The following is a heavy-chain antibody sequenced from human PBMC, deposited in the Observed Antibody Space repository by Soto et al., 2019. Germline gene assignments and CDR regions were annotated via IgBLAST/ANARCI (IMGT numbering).Heavy chain of an antibody. CDR1: GFTFSSYS. CDR2: ISSSSSYI. V-gene: IGHV3-21*01. CDR3: ARDPSIYSSSWYGSAFDI. D-gene: IGHD6-13*01. Sequence: SLRLSCAASGFTFSSYSMNWVRQAPGKGLEWVSSISSSSSYIYYADSVKGRFTISRDNAKNSLYLQMNSLRAEDTAVYYCARDPSIYSSSWYGSAFDIWGQGTMVTVSS. J-gene: IGHJ3*02.